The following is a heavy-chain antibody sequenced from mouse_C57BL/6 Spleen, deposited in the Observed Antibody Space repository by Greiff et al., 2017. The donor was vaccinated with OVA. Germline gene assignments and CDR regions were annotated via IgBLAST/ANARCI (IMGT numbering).Heavy chain of an antibody. V-gene: IGHV1-18*01. CDR1: GYTFTDYN. CDR3: ARENSSYFDY. CDR2: IIPNNGGT. J-gene: IGHJ2*01. Sequence: EVQLQQSGPELVKPGASVKIPCKASGYTFTDYNMDWVKQSHGKSLEWIGDIIPNNGGTIYNQKFKGKATLTVDKSSSTAYMELRSLTSEDTAVYYCARENSSYFDYWGQGTTLTVSS.